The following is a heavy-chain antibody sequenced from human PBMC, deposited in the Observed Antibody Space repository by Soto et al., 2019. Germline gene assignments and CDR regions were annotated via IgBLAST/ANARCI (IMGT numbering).Heavy chain of an antibody. D-gene: IGHD2-2*01. J-gene: IGHJ6*02. CDR2: ISGRGGTT. V-gene: IGHV3-23*01. CDR3: AKKLPPDAPYDGLHV. CDR1: GFTFNTFSAYA. Sequence: EVQLLESGGGLVQPGGSLRLSCAASGFTFNTFSAYAMTWVRLAPGKGLEWVSSISGRGGTTYYADSVKGRFTISRDNSKNMVYLQINSLRAEDTAVYYCAKKLPPDAPYDGLHVWGRGTTVTVSS.